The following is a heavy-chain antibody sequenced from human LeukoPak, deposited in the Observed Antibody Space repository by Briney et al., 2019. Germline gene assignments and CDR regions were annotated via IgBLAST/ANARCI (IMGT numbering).Heavy chain of an antibody. CDR2: INPNSGGT. CDR1: GYTFTGYY. V-gene: IGHV1-2*02. J-gene: IGHJ6*02. D-gene: IGHD6-13*01. CDR3: ARGAAAGAGEYYGMDA. Sequence: GASVKVSCKASGYTFTGYYMHWVRQAPGQGLEWMGWINPNSGGTNYAQNFQARVTMTRDSSINTAYMELRSLRSDDTAVYYCARGAAAGAGEYYGMDAWGQGTTVAVSS.